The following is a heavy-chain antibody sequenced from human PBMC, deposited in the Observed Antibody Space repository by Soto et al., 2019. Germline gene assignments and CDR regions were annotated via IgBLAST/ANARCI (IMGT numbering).Heavy chain of an antibody. Sequence: SETLSLTCTVSGGSISSGDYYWSWIRQPPGKGLEWIGYIYYSGSTYYNPSLKSRVTISVDTSKNQFSLKLSSVTAADTAVYYCVRAATGYYYGMDVWGQGTTVTSP. CDR2: IYYSGST. J-gene: IGHJ6*02. CDR3: VRAATGYYYGMDV. CDR1: GGSISSGDYY. V-gene: IGHV4-30-4*01. D-gene: IGHD2-15*01.